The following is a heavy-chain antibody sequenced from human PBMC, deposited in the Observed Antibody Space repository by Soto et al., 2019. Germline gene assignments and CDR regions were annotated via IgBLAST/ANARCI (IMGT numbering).Heavy chain of an antibody. V-gene: IGHV4-31*03. CDR1: GGSISSGGYY. D-gene: IGHD2-2*01. J-gene: IGHJ6*03. Sequence: QVQLQESGPGLVKPSQTLSLTCTVSGGSISSGGYYWSWIRQHPGKGLEWVGYIYSSESTYYNPSLKSRVSISVDTSKNQFSLKLSSVTGADTAMYYFARLGHQPYYYMDVWGKGTTVTVSS. CDR3: ARLGHQPYYYMDV. CDR2: IYSSEST.